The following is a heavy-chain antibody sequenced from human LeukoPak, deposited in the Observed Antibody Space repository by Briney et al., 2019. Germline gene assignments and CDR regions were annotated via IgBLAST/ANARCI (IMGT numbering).Heavy chain of an antibody. J-gene: IGHJ6*03. CDR3: ARETSQKGAHYMDV. D-gene: IGHD3-16*01. V-gene: IGHV4-61*08. CDR2: IYYSGST. Sequence: SETLSLTCTVSGGFIRDSGYYWSWIRQPPGKGLEWIGYIYYSGSTNYNPSLKSRVTISVDTSKNQFSLKLSSVTAADTAVYYCARETSQKGAHYMDVWGKGTTVTISS. CDR1: GGFIRDSGYY.